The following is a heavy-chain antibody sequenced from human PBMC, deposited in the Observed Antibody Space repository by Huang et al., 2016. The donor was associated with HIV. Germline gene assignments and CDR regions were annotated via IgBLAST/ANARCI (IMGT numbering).Heavy chain of an antibody. CDR1: GFTFSTYG. CDR2: ISYDGSEK. J-gene: IGHJ4*02. V-gene: IGHV3-30*18. CDR3: VKDQGHTFMVRYHFDF. D-gene: IGHD3-10*01. Sequence: QVQLVESGGGVVQPGRSLRLSCAASGFTFSTYGMHGVRQAPGKGREGVTVISYDGSEKYYGDSVKGRFTSSRDNSNNSLYLQMNSLRADDTAVYYCVKDQGHTFMVRYHFDFWGQGTLVTVSS.